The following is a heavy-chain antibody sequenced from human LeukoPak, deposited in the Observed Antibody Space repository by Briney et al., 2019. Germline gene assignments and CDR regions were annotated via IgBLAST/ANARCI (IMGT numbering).Heavy chain of an antibody. V-gene: IGHV5-51*01. CDR3: ARHSHSSSWYYYYYGMDV. CDR1: GYSFTSYW. CDR2: IYPGDSDT. D-gene: IGHD6-13*01. Sequence: ESLKISCKGSGYSFTSYWIGWVRQMPGKGLERMGIIYPGDSDTRYSPSFQGQVTISADKSISTAYLQWSSLKASDTAMYYCARHSHSSSWYYYYYGMDVWGQGTTVTVSS. J-gene: IGHJ6*02.